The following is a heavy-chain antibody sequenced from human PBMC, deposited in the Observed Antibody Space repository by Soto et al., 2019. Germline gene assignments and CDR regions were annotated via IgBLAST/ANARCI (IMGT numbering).Heavy chain of an antibody. Sequence: SETLSLTCTVSGGSISSYYWSWIRQPPGKGLEWIGYIYYSGSTNYNPSLKSRVTISVDTSKNQFSLKLSSVTAADTAVYYCARDGAYCSGGSCYPNWFDPWGQGTLVTVSS. J-gene: IGHJ5*02. CDR2: IYYSGST. CDR1: GGSISSYY. V-gene: IGHV4-59*01. D-gene: IGHD2-15*01. CDR3: ARDGAYCSGGSCYPNWFDP.